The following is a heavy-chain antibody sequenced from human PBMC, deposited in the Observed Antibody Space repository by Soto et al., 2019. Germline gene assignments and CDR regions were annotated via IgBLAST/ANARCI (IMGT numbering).Heavy chain of an antibody. D-gene: IGHD1-20*01. V-gene: IGHV4-30-4*01. Sequence: QVQLQESGPGLVKPSQTLSLTCTVSGGSISSGDDFWTWIRQPPGKGLEWIGYIYYSGSTYYNPSLKSRLTMSVDTSKNQFSLKLSSVTAADTAVYYCARARAKWKDYYYDGMDVWGQGTTVTVSS. CDR1: GGSISSGDDF. J-gene: IGHJ6*02. CDR3: ARARAKWKDYYYDGMDV. CDR2: IYYSGST.